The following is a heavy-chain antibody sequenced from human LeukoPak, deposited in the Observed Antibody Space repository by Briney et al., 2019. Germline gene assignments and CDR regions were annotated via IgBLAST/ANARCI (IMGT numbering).Heavy chain of an antibody. D-gene: IGHD1-26*01. J-gene: IGHJ5*02. CDR2: IKQDGSEK. V-gene: IGHV3-7*01. CDR3: ARGEVWFDP. Sequence: GGSLRLSCAASGFTFSDYYMGWVRQAPGKGLEWVANIKQDGSEKYYVDSVKGRFTISRDNAKNSLYLQMNSLRAEDTAVYYCARGEVWFDPWGQGTLVTVSS. CDR1: GFTFSDYY.